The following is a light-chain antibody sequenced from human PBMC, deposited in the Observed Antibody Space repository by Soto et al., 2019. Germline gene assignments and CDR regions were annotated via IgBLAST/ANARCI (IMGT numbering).Light chain of an antibody. CDR2: GAS. J-gene: IGKJ4*01. Sequence: EIVVTQSPGTLSLSPGEGATLSCRASQSVSSNYLAWYQQKPGQAPRLLIYGASIRATGIPERFSGSGSGTEFTLTISSLQPEDFAVYYCQQYSSSPLTFGGGTKLEIK. V-gene: IGKV3-20*01. CDR1: QSVSSNY. CDR3: QQYSSSPLT.